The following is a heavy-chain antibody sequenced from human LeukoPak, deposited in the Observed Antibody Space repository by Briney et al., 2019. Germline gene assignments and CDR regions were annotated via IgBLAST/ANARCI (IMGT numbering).Heavy chain of an antibody. CDR1: GFTFRNYD. D-gene: IGHD2-2*01. V-gene: IGHV3-30*19. CDR2: ISYDGSNK. CDR3: ARDGGYCSSTSCYLSISRHYYYMDV. Sequence: GGSLRLSCAASGFTFRNYDMHWVRQAPGKGLEWVAVISYDGSNKYYTDSVKGRFTISRDNSKNTLYLQMNSLRAEDTAVYYCARDGGYCSSTSCYLSISRHYYYMDVWGKGTTVTVSS. J-gene: IGHJ6*03.